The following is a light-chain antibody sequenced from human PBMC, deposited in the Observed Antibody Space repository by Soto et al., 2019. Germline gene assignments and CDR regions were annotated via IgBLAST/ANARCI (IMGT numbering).Light chain of an antibody. CDR3: SSYVVSNNVRV. J-gene: IGLJ1*01. CDR1: SSDIGGYKY. Sequence: QSALTQPPSASGSPGQSVTISCTGTSSDIGGYKYVSWYQQHPGKAPKLIIYEVNQRPSGVPDRFSGSKSGNTASLTVSGLQAEDEADYYCSSYVVSNNVRVFGTGTKLTVL. CDR2: EVN. V-gene: IGLV2-8*01.